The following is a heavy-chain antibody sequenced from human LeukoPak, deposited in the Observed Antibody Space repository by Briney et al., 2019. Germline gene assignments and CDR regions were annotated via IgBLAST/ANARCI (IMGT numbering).Heavy chain of an antibody. D-gene: IGHD3-22*01. CDR2: INHSGST. V-gene: IGHV4-34*01. CDR1: GGSFSGYY. CDR3: ARAGRQSDYYDSSGMQYYFDY. Sequence: SETLSLTCAVYGGSFSGYYWSWIRQPPGKGPEWIGEINHSGSTNYNPSLKSRVTISVDTSKNQFSLKLSSVTAADTAVYYCARAGRQSDYYDSSGMQYYFDYWGQGTLVTVSS. J-gene: IGHJ4*02.